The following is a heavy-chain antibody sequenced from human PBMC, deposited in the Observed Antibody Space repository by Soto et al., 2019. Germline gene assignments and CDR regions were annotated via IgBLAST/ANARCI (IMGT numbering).Heavy chain of an antibody. CDR1: GFTFSSYA. D-gene: IGHD4-17*01. CDR3: AKEYGDYTSQVDY. J-gene: IGHJ4*02. V-gene: IGHV3-23*01. Sequence: LRLSCAASGFTFSSYALSWVRQAPGKGLEWVSTISGSGGSTYYADSVKGRFTISRDNSKNTLYLQMNSLRAEDAAVYYCAKEYGDYTSQVDYWGQGTLVTVSS. CDR2: ISGSGGST.